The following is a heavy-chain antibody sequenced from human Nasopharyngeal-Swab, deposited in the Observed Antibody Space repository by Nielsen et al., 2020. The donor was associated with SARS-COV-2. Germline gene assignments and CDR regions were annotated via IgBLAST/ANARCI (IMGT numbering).Heavy chain of an antibody. J-gene: IGHJ4*02. D-gene: IGHD3-10*01. CDR1: GGSISSGGYY. Sequence: SETLSLTCTVSGGSISSGGYYWSWIRQHPGKGLEWIGYIYYSGSTYYNPSLKSRVTISVDTSKNQFSLKLSSVTAADTAVYYCARGLGPRITMVLGVQLRPFFDYWGQGTLVTVSS. V-gene: IGHV4-31*03. CDR2: IYYSGST. CDR3: ARGLGPRITMVLGVQLRPFFDY.